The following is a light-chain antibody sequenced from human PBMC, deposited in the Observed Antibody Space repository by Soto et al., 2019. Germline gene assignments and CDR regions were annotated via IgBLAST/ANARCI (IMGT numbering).Light chain of an antibody. J-gene: IGKJ2*01. Sequence: EVVLTQSPGTLAFSPGERATLSCRASQSISSYLAWYQQKPGQGPRLLIYDASNRATGIPGRFSGSGSGTDFTLTISSLEPEDFAVYYCQQRNNWPPMYTFGQGTKLEIK. CDR3: QQRNNWPPMYT. V-gene: IGKV3-11*01. CDR1: QSISSY. CDR2: DAS.